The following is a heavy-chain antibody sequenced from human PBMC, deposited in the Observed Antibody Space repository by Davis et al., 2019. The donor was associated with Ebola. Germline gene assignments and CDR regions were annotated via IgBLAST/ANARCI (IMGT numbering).Heavy chain of an antibody. D-gene: IGHD2-2*01. Sequence: ASVKVSCKASGYTFTSYDINWVRQATGQGLEWMGWMNPNSGNPGHAQKFQGRVTMTRNTSISTAYMELSSLRSEDTAVYYCARGGGAVVVPAARLYYYGMDVWGQGTTVTVSS. CDR2: MNPNSGNP. J-gene: IGHJ6*02. CDR1: GYTFTSYD. CDR3: ARGGGAVVVPAARLYYYGMDV. V-gene: IGHV1-8*01.